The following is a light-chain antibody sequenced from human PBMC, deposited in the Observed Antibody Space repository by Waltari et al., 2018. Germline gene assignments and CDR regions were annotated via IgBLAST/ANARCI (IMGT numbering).Light chain of an antibody. J-gene: IGLJ1*01. Sequence: SYVLTQPPSVSVAPGETATITCGGDSTGMRPGHWYQQRAGQAPRLVISYNTVRPSGIPERFSGSTSGTTSTLTISRVEAGDEADYYCQVWDRSRDHVFGAGTKVTVL. CDR2: YNT. CDR3: QVWDRSRDHV. CDR1: STGMRP. V-gene: IGLV3-21*04.